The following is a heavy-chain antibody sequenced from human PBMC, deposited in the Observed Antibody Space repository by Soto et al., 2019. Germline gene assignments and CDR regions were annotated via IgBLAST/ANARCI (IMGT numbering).Heavy chain of an antibody. D-gene: IGHD1-26*01. J-gene: IGHJ6*02. CDR3: TTSPHRDSERVFV. CDR1: GFTFSTYW. V-gene: IGHV3-7*01. Sequence: GGSLRLSCAASGFTFSTYWMSWVRRTPGKGLEWVANITQDGTEKYYVDSVRGRLTVSRDNAKSSLYLQMNSLRVEDTAVYYCTTSPHRDSERVFVWGQGTTVTVSS. CDR2: ITQDGTEK.